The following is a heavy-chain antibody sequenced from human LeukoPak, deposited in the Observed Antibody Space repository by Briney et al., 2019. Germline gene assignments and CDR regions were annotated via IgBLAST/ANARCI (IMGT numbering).Heavy chain of an antibody. V-gene: IGHV3-23*01. Sequence: PGGPLRLSCAASGFTFSSYAMSWVRQAPGKGLEWVSAISGSGGSTYSADSVKGRFTISRDNSKNTLYLQMNSLRAEDTAVYYCAKALCSGGTCYRFDYWGQGTLVTVSS. J-gene: IGHJ4*02. CDR2: ISGSGGST. CDR1: GFTFSSYA. CDR3: AKALCSGGTCYRFDY. D-gene: IGHD2-15*01.